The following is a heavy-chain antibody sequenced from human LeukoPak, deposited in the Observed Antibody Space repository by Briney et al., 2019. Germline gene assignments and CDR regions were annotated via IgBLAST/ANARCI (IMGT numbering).Heavy chain of an antibody. V-gene: IGHV3-30*04. CDR3: ARDPAESGYRYGFFDY. CDR1: GFIFSRYA. D-gene: IGHD5-18*01. CDR2: ISYDGSHK. J-gene: IGHJ4*02. Sequence: PGGSLRLSCAASGFIFSRYAIQWVRQAPGKGLGWVSIISYDGSHKNYADSVKGRFTVSRDNPKSTVYLQMNRLRAEDTAVYYCARDPAESGYRYGFFDYWGQGTLVTVSS.